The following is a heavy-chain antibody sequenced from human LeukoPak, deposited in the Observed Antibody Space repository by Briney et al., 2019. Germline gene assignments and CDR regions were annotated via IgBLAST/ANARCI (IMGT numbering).Heavy chain of an antibody. CDR3: ASDRGNDHLDS. CDR1: GLSLSSQG. J-gene: IGHJ4*02. Sequence: GGSLRLSCGVSGLSLSSQGMHWVRQAPGKGLEWVGFIWSGGSSEYYADYLSGRLTVYRANSTNTLYLQINSLRAEDTDVYYRASDRGNDHLDSWGQGTLVTVSS. V-gene: IGHV3-33*01. CDR2: IWSGGSSE. D-gene: IGHD1-1*01.